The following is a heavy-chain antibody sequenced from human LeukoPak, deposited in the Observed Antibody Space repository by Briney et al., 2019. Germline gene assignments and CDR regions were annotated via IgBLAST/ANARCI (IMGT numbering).Heavy chain of an antibody. D-gene: IGHD3-22*01. CDR1: GFTFSGSA. V-gene: IGHV3-73*01. CDR3: TRQTPDYYDSSGTPN. J-gene: IGHJ4*02. Sequence: PGGSLKLSCAASGFTFSGSAMHWVRQASGKGLEWVGRIRSKANSYATAYAASVKGRFTTSRDDSKNTAYLQMNSLKTEDTAVYYCTRQTPDYYDSSGTPNWGQGTLVTVSS. CDR2: IRSKANSYAT.